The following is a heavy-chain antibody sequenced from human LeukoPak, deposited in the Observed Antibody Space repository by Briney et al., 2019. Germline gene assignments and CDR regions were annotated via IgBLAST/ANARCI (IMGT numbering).Heavy chain of an antibody. CDR2: INPSGGST. CDR3: ARDRDSSSWYGEYYFDY. V-gene: IGHV1-46*01. CDR1: GYTFTSYY. D-gene: IGHD6-13*01. J-gene: IGHJ4*02. Sequence: ASVKVSCKASGYTFTSYYMHWVRQAPGQGLEWMGIINPSGGSTSYAQKFQGRVTVTRDTSTSTVYMELSSLRAEDTAVYYCARDRDSSSWYGEYYFDYWGQGTLVTVSS.